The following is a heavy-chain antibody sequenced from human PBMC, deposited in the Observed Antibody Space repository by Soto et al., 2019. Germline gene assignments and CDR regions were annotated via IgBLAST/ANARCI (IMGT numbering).Heavy chain of an antibody. CDR1: GGTFSSYA. J-gene: IGHJ6*02. CDR2: IIPIFGTA. V-gene: IGHV1-69*13. CDR3: ARFLSSTSPDDYYYYGMDV. Sequence: SVKVSCKASGGTFSSYAISWVRQAPGQGLEWMGGIIPIFGTANYAQKFQGRVTITADESTSTAYMELSSLRSEDTAVYYCARFLSSTSPDDYYYYGMDVWGQGTAVTVSS. D-gene: IGHD2-2*01.